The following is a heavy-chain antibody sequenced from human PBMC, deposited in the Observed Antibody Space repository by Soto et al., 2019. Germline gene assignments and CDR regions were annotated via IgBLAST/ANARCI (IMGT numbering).Heavy chain of an antibody. Sequence: PSETLSLTCTVSGGSISSSSYYWGWIRQPPGKGLEWIGHIFSSGRTSYNPSLKSRLTMSIDPSMNVFSLNLSSVTAADTAVYYCAKGWDVKYFDYWGRGTLVTVSS. D-gene: IGHD6-19*01. CDR2: IFSSGRT. V-gene: IGHV4-61*05. CDR3: AKGWDVKYFDY. J-gene: IGHJ4*02. CDR1: GGSISSSSYY.